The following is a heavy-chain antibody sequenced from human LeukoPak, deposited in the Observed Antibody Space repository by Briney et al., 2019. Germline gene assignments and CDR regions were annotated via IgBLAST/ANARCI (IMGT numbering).Heavy chain of an antibody. CDR3: ARDARVPKWLPFPGY. CDR2: ISAGNGNT. Sequence: ASVKVSCKASGYTFTSYAIHWVRQAPGQRLEWMGWISAGNGNTKYSQNFQGRVTFISNTSATTAFMELSSLRSDDTAVYYCARDARVPKWLPFPGYWGQGTLVTVSS. D-gene: IGHD6-19*01. CDR1: GYTFTSYA. J-gene: IGHJ4*02. V-gene: IGHV1-3*01.